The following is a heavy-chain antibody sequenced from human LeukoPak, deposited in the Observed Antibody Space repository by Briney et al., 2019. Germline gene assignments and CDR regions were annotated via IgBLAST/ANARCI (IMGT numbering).Heavy chain of an antibody. J-gene: IGHJ5*02. D-gene: IGHD3-22*01. CDR3: ARAYYYDSSGYYYFYWFDP. Sequence: ASVKVSCKASGYTFTGYYMHWVRQAPGQGLEWMGGIIPIFGTANYAQKFQGRVTITADESTSTAYMELSSLRSEDTAVYYCARAYYYDSSGYYYFYWFDPWGQGTLVTVSS. CDR1: GYTFTGYY. V-gene: IGHV1-69*13. CDR2: IIPIFGTA.